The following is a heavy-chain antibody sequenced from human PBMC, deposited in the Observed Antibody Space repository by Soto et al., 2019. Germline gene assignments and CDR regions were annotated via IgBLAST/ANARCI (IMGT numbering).Heavy chain of an antibody. J-gene: IGHJ3*02. D-gene: IGHD6-13*01. Sequence: SGPTLVNPTQTLTLTCTFSGFSPSTSGVGVGWIRQPPGKALEWLALIYWDDDKRYSPSLKSRLTITKDTSKNQVVLTMTNMDPVDTATYYCAHRRIAAAINAFDIWGQGTMVTVSS. CDR2: IYWDDDK. CDR3: AHRRIAAAINAFDI. CDR1: GFSPSTSGVG. V-gene: IGHV2-5*02.